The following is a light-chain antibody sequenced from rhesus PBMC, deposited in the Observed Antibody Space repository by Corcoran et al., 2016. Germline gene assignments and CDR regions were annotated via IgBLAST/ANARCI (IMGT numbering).Light chain of an antibody. CDR1: QGISSW. CDR3: KLYNSAPWT. J-gene: IGKJ1*01. V-gene: IGKV1-21*01. CDR2: KAS. Sequence: DIQMTQSPSSLSASVGERVTITCRASQGISSWLAWYQQKPGKAPKLLIYKASSLQSGVPSRFSGIGSWTAFTLTISSLQPEDFATYYCKLYNSAPWTFGQGTKVEI.